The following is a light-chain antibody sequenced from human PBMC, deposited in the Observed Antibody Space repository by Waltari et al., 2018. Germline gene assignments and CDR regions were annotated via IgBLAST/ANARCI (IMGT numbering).Light chain of an antibody. J-gene: IGLJ3*02. CDR2: EVS. V-gene: IGLV2-14*01. Sequence: QSALTQPASLSGSPGQSITIPCTGNSSDVGCYNAVSWYQQRPGKAPHLMIYEVSNRPSGVSHRFSGSKSGNTASLTISGLQAEDEADYYCSSYTSSSTGVFGGGTKLTVL. CDR3: SSYTSSSTGV. CDR1: SSDVGCYNA.